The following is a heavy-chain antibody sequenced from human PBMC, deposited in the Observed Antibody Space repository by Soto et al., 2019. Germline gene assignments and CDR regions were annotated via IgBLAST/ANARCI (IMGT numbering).Heavy chain of an antibody. J-gene: IGHJ5*01. CDR3: VRQEQTFSDWFSPDPRGWFAS. V-gene: IGHV5-51*01. Sequence: GESLKISCKASGYIFSSYWIGWVRQVPGKGLEWMGIIYAGDSDTRYSPSFQGQVTISTDNSISTVYLQWRSLRASDTAIYYCVRQEQTFSDWFSPDPRGWFASWGQGTLFNVSS. D-gene: IGHD3-3*01. CDR2: IYAGDSDT. CDR1: GYIFSSYW.